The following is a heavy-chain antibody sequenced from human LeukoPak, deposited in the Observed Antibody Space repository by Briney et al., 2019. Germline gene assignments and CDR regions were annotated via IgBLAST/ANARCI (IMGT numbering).Heavy chain of an antibody. Sequence: SQTLSLTCTVSGGSISSGGYYWSWIRQPPGKGLEWIGYIYHSGSTYYNPSLKSRVTISVDTSKNQFSLKLSSVTAADTAVYYCARHYYDSSGYPADYWGQGTLVTVSS. D-gene: IGHD3-22*01. CDR2: IYHSGST. J-gene: IGHJ4*02. CDR3: ARHYYDSSGYPADY. V-gene: IGHV4-30-2*02. CDR1: GGSISSGGYY.